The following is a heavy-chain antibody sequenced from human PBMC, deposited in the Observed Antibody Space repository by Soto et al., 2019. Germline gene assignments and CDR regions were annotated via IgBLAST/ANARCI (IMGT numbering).Heavy chain of an antibody. CDR2: IGESGTPT. D-gene: IGHD2-2*01. J-gene: IGHJ6*02. Sequence: GGSLRLSCAASGFTFSSYAMKWVRQAPGKGLEWVSLIGESGTPTYYADSVKGRFTISRDNSGNTLFLEMYSLRAEDTAVYYCAKVPHSFSSYYYYGMDVWGQGTTVTVSS. V-gene: IGHV3-23*01. CDR1: GFTFSSYA. CDR3: AKVPHSFSSYYYYGMDV.